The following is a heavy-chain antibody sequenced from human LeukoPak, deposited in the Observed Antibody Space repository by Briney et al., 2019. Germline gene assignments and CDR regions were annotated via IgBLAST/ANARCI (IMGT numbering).Heavy chain of an antibody. V-gene: IGHV1-46*01. Sequence: ASVKVSCKASGYTFTGYYIHWVRQAPGQGLEWMGIINPSGGSTSYAQKVQGRVTMTRDTSTSTVYMELSSLRSEDTAVYYCARDRIAAAGTGGQFLGAYYYYYGMDVWGQGTTVTVSS. CDR2: INPSGGST. CDR3: ARDRIAAAGTGGQFLGAYYYYYGMDV. CDR1: GYTFTGYY. D-gene: IGHD6-13*01. J-gene: IGHJ6*02.